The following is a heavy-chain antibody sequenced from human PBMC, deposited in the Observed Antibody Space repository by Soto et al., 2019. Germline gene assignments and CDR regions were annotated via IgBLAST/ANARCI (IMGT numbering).Heavy chain of an antibody. CDR3: ARGFVVRGVIIGFDY. Sequence: ASVKVSCKASGYTFTSYYMHWVRQAPGQGLEWMGIINPSGGSTSYAQKFQGRVTMTRDTSTSTVYMELSSLRSEDTAVYYCARGFVVRGVIIGFDYWGQGTLVTVSS. CDR1: GYTFTSYY. CDR2: INPSGGST. D-gene: IGHD3-10*01. J-gene: IGHJ4*02. V-gene: IGHV1-46*01.